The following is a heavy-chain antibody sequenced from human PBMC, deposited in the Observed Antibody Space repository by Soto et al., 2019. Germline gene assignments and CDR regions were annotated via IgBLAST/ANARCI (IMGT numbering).Heavy chain of an antibody. Sequence: GESLKISCKGSGYSFANYWIAWVRQMPGKGLEWMGIIYPGDSDTRYSPSFQGQVTISADKSISTAYLQWSSLKASDTAMYYCASVTARGALYYYYGMDVWGQGTTVTVSS. V-gene: IGHV5-51*01. J-gene: IGHJ6*02. D-gene: IGHD4-4*01. CDR3: ASVTARGALYYYYGMDV. CDR1: GYSFANYW. CDR2: IYPGDSDT.